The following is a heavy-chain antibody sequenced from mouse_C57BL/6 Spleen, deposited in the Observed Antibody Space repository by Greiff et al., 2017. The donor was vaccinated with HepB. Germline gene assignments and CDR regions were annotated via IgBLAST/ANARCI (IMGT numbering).Heavy chain of an antibody. D-gene: IGHD1-1*01. CDR1: GFNIKDDY. Sequence: EVQLQQSGAELVRPGASVKLSCTASGFNIKDDYMHWVKQRPEQGLEWIGWIDPENGDTEYASKFQGKATITADTSSNTAYLQLSSLTSEDTAVYYCTTWDYYGSSSITRAMDYWGQGTSVTVSS. CDR2: IDPENGDT. CDR3: TTWDYYGSSSITRAMDY. J-gene: IGHJ4*01. V-gene: IGHV14-4*01.